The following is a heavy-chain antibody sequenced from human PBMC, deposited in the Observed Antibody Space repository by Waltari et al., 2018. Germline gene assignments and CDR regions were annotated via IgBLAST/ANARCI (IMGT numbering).Heavy chain of an antibody. CDR2: IYYSGST. J-gene: IGHJ6*03. Sequence: QVQLQESGPGLVTPSPTLSLTCPVPGAPISSCVSYWGWTRQHPGKGLEWIGYIYYSGSTYYNPSLKSRVTISVDTSKNQFSLKLSSVTAADTAVYYCAREGVGSSSYMDVWGKGTTVTVSS. D-gene: IGHD6-6*01. V-gene: IGHV4-31*03. CDR1: GAPISSCVSY. CDR3: AREGVGSSSYMDV.